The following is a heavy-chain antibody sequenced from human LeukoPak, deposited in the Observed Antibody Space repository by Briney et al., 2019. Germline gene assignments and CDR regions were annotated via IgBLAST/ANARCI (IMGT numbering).Heavy chain of an antibody. CDR1: GASISSGDYY. Sequence: PETLSLTCPVSGASISSGDYYCSWIRQPPGKGLESTRTIYYSGINYYNTSLKRRLTTPLATSNNQFYLKLSSVTTADTAVYYCARRHSSSWLFDRWGQGTLVTVSS. CDR2: IYYSGIN. V-gene: IGHV4-39*01. D-gene: IGHD6-13*01. J-gene: IGHJ5*02. CDR3: ARRHSSSWLFDR.